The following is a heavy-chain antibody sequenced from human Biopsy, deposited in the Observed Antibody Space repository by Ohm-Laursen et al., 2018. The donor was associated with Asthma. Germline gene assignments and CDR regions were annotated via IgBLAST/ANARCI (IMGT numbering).Heavy chain of an antibody. CDR2: IYYIGST. CDR3: ARRGGVRRYFDY. Sequence: SETLSLTCTVSGGSISSGAYYWSWVRQPPRKGLEWLGYIYYIGSTYYNPSLKSRVAISLDTSKNQFSLKLSSVTAADTAVYFCARRGGVRRYFDYWGQGTLVTVSS. J-gene: IGHJ4*02. V-gene: IGHV4-30-4*01. CDR1: GGSISSGAYY. D-gene: IGHD3-16*01.